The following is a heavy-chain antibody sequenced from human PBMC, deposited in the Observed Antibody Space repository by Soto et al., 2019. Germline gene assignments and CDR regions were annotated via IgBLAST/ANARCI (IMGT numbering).Heavy chain of an antibody. V-gene: IGHV4-31*03. CDR3: AREPPRMDCSSWTRGAFDI. J-gene: IGHJ3*02. CDR2: IYYSGST. D-gene: IGHD6-13*01. CDR1: GGSISSGGYY. Sequence: SETLSLTCTVSGGSISSGGYYWSWIRQHPGKGLEWIGYIYYSGSTYYNPSLKSRVTISVDTSKNQFSLKLSSVTAADTAVYFCAREPPRMDCSSWTRGAFDIWGHGTMVTVSS.